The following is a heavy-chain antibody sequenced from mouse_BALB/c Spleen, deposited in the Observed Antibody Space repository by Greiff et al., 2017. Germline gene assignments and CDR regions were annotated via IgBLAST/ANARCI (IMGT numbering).Heavy chain of an antibody. CDR3: ARDGNHYYAMDY. Sequence: EVKLVESGPELVKPGASVKMSCKASGYTFTSYVMHWVKQKPGQGLEWIGYINPYNDGTKYNEKFKGKATLTSDKSSSTAYMELSSLTSEDSAVYYCARDGNHYYAMDYWGQGTSVTVSS. V-gene: IGHV1-14*01. CDR1: GYTFTSYV. D-gene: IGHD2-1*01. J-gene: IGHJ4*01. CDR2: INPYNDGT.